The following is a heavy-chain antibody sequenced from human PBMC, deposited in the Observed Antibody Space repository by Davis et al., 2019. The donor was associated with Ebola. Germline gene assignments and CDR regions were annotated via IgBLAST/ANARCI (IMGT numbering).Heavy chain of an antibody. J-gene: IGHJ4*02. CDR2: INHSGST. Sequence: MPSETLSLTCTVSGGSISSYYWSWIRQPPGKGLEWIGEINHSGSTNYNPSLKSRVTISVDTSKNQFSLKLSSVTAADTAVYYCARGGGIADRPRGYWGQGTLVTVSS. CDR1: GGSISSYY. V-gene: IGHV4-34*01. D-gene: IGHD6-6*01. CDR3: ARGGGIADRPRGY.